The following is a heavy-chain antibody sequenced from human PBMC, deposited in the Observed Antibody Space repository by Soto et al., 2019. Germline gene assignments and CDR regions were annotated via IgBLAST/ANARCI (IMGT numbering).Heavy chain of an antibody. CDR2: IKQDGSEK. D-gene: IGHD3-3*01. CDR1: GFTFSSYW. J-gene: IGHJ6*02. V-gene: IGHV3-7*05. CDR3: AREYDFWSGYFNTDYYYYGMDV. Sequence: EVQLVESGGGLVQPGGSLRLSCAASGFTFSSYWMSWVRQAPGKGLEWVANIKQDGSEKYYVDSVKGRFTISRDNAKNSLYLQMNSLRAEDTAVYYCAREYDFWSGYFNTDYYYYGMDVWGQGTTVTVSS.